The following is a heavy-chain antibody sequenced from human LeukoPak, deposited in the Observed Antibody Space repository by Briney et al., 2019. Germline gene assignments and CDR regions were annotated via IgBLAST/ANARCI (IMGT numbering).Heavy chain of an antibody. CDR1: GGSISSGGYY. V-gene: IGHV4-61*02. CDR2: IYTSGST. J-gene: IGHJ5*02. D-gene: IGHD3-16*01. CDR3: ARGRLGVYWFDP. Sequence: PSETLSLTCTVSGGSISSGGYYWSWIRQPAGKGLEWIGRIYTSGSTNYNPSLKSRVTMSADTSKNQFSLKLSSVTAADTAVYYCARGRLGVYWFDPWGQGTLVTVSS.